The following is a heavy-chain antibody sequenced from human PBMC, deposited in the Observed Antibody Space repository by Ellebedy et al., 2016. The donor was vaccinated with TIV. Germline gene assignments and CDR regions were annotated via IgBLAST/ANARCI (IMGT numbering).Heavy chain of an antibody. CDR3: ARMRGVAGPRWFDP. J-gene: IGHJ5*02. CDR1: GGSFNNDH. V-gene: IGHV4-59*08. CDR2: VNQRRTT. Sequence: MPSETLSLTCLVSGGSFNNDHWSWIRQSPGKGLEWIGYVNQRRTTKYKSSLRSRVTISIDTSKNQFSLTVTSVTAADTAVYFCARMRGVAGPRWFDPWGPGTQVIVSS. D-gene: IGHD6-19*01.